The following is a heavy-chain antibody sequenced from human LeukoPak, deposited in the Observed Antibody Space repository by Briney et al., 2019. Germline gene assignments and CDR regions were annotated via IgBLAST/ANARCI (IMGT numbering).Heavy chain of an antibody. V-gene: IGHV3-48*03. D-gene: IGHD3-10*02. CDR3: AGLIVRGGSGRRY. CDR1: GFTFSSYE. CDR2: ISSSGGTT. J-gene: IGHJ4*02. Sequence: GGSLRLSCAASGFTFSSYEMSWVRQAPGKGLEWVSYISSSGGTTYYADSVKGRFTISRDNAKNSLYLQMNSLRAEDTAVYYCAGLIVRGGSGRRYWGQGTLPTVS.